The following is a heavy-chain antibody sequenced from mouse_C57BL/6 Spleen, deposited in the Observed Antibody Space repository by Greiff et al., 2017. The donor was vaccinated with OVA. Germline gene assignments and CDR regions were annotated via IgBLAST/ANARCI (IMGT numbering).Heavy chain of an antibody. D-gene: IGHD1-1*01. J-gene: IGHJ4*01. CDR2: INPYNGGT. CDR1: GYTFTDYY. V-gene: IGHV1-19*01. CDR3: ARITTVVAAGRDAMDY. Sequence: VQLQQSGPVLVKPGASVKMSCKASGYTFTDYYMNWVKQSHGKSLEWIGVINPYNGGTSYNQKFKGKATLTVDKSSSTAYMELNSLTSEDSAVYYCARITTVVAAGRDAMDYGGQENSVTVFS.